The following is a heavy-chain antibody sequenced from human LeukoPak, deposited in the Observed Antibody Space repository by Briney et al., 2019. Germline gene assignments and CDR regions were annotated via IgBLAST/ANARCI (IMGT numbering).Heavy chain of an antibody. V-gene: IGHV3-64D*09. J-gene: IGHJ4*02. Sequence: GGSLRLSCSASGFTFSSHAMHWVRQAPGKGLEYVSAISSNGGSTYYADSVMGRFTISRDNSKNTLYLQMSSLRAEDTAVYYCLKGYCSSISCYGDYWGQGTLVTVSS. D-gene: IGHD2-2*01. CDR1: GFTFSSHA. CDR3: LKGYCSSISCYGDY. CDR2: ISSNGGST.